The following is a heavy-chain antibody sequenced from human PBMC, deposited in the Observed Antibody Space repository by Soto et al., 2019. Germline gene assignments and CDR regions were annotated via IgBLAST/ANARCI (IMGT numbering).Heavy chain of an antibody. D-gene: IGHD3-9*01. Sequence: PSETLSLTCTVSGGSISSYYWSWIRQPPGKGLEWIGYIYYSGSTNYNPSLESRVTISVDTSKNQFSLKLSSVTAADTAVYYWARLSYDILTGYLIYFDYGGQGTLVTVS. V-gene: IGHV4-59*08. CDR1: GGSISSYY. CDR3: ARLSYDILTGYLIYFDY. CDR2: IYYSGST. J-gene: IGHJ4*02.